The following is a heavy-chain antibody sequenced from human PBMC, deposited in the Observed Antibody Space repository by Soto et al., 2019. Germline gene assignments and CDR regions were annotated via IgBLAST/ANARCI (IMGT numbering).Heavy chain of an antibody. V-gene: IGHV1-58*01. CDR2: IVVGSGNT. CDR3: AHSVVLLPSEDWFDP. CDR1: GFTFPSSA. Sequence: SVKVSCKASGFTFPSSAVQWVRQARGQRLEWIARIVVGSGNTNYAQKFQERLTISRDTSKNQVVLTMTNMDPVDTATYYCAHSVVLLPSEDWFDPWGQGTLVTVSS. J-gene: IGHJ5*02. D-gene: IGHD2-2*01.